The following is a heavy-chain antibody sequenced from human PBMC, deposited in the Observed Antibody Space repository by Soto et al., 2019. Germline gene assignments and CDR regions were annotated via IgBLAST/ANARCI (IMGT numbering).Heavy chain of an antibody. CDR3: ARDYSGSYYRHFDY. Sequence: QVQMVQSGAEVKKPGASVEVSCRASGYTFTNYGITWVRQAPGQGLEWMGWSSAYNGNTNYAQKLQGRVTMTTDTSTTTAYMELRSLRSDDTAMYYCARDYSGSYYRHFDYWGQGTLVTVSS. J-gene: IGHJ4*02. CDR2: SSAYNGNT. D-gene: IGHD1-26*01. V-gene: IGHV1-18*01. CDR1: GYTFTNYG.